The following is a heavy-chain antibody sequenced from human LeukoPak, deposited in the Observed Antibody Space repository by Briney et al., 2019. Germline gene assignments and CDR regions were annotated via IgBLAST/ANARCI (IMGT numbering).Heavy chain of an antibody. V-gene: IGHV3-23*01. D-gene: IGHD6-19*01. CDR1: GFTFTSYA. J-gene: IGHJ4*02. CDR3: ARSSSGWYSFDY. CDR2: LSRSGSST. Sequence: GGALRLSCAASGFTFTSYALSWGREAPGKGLEWDSGLSRSGSSTKYVDNVKGQFIISGDNPKNPLYLQLNSLRAEDTAVYYCARSSSGWYSFDYWGQGPLVSVSS.